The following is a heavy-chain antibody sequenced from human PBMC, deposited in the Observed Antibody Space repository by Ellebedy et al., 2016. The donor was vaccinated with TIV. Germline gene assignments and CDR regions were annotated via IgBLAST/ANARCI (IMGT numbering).Heavy chain of an antibody. J-gene: IGHJ2*01. CDR1: GYTITDYY. D-gene: IGHD2-21*01. Sequence: ASVKVSXXASGYTITDYYLHWVRQAPGQGLEWMGWINPKTGATNLAQRFQDRVTMTSDTSISTAHMDVSSLKSDDTAVYYCARVICTGANCGGDKWYFDLWGRGTLVIVSA. V-gene: IGHV1-2*02. CDR3: ARVICTGANCGGDKWYFDL. CDR2: INPKTGAT.